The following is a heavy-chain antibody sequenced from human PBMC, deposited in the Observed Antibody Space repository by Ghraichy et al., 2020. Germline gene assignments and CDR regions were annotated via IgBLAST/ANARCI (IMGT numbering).Heavy chain of an antibody. CDR3: ASSGSYSTYYFDY. J-gene: IGHJ4*02. V-gene: IGHV4-39*01. D-gene: IGHD3-10*01. CDR1: GGSISSSSYY. Sequence: SQTLSLTCTVSGGSISSSSYYWGWIRQPPGKGLEWIGSIYYSGSTYYNPSLKSRVTISVDTSKNQFSLKLSSVTAADTAVYYCASSGSYSTYYFDYWGQGTLVTVSS. CDR2: IYYSGST.